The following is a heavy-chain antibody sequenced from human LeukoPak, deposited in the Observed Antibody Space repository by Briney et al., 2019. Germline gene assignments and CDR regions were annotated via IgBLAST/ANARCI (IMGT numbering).Heavy chain of an antibody. J-gene: IGHJ4*02. Sequence: GGSLRLSCAASGFTFSSYSMNWVRQAPGKGLEWVSYISSSSSTIYYADSVKGRFTISRDNAKNSLYLQMNSLRAEDTAVYYCARGPPDYDFWSGYYFQDVCYFDYWGQGTLVTVSS. D-gene: IGHD3-3*01. CDR3: ARGPPDYDFWSGYYFQDVCYFDY. V-gene: IGHV3-48*01. CDR2: ISSSSSTI. CDR1: GFTFSSYS.